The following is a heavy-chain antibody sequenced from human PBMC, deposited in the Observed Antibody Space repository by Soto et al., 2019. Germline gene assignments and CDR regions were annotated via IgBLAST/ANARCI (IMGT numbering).Heavy chain of an antibody. CDR3: VKDDCSSTSCYVGGDY. CDR2: ISGSGGST. Sequence: PGGSLRLSCAASGFTFSSYAMSWVRQAPGKGLEWVSAISGSGGSTYYADSVKGRFTISRDNSKNTLYLQMNSLRAEDTAVYYCVKDDCSSTSCYVGGDYWGQGTLVTVSS. J-gene: IGHJ4*02. D-gene: IGHD2-2*01. CDR1: GFTFSSYA. V-gene: IGHV3-23*01.